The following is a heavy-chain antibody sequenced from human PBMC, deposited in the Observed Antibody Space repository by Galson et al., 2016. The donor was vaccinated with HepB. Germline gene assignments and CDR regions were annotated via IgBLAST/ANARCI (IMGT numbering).Heavy chain of an antibody. J-gene: IGHJ3*02. Sequence: LRLSCAASGYIFSNYAMTWVRQAPGKGLEWIGEINYSGSTNYNPSLKSRVTISVDTSKNQFSLKLSSVTAADTAVYYCARGRLRWGIIAAATPKVHAFDIWDQGTMVTVSS. D-gene: IGHD2-15*01. CDR1: GYIFSNYA. CDR3: ARGRLRWGIIAAATPKVHAFDI. CDR2: INYSGST. V-gene: IGHV4-34*01.